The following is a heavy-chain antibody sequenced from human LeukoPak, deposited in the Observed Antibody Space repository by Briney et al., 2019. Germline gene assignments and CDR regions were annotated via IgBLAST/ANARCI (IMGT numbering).Heavy chain of an antibody. D-gene: IGHD3-10*01. CDR3: ARLYGSGSWRHFDY. V-gene: IGHV2-5*01. J-gene: IGHJ4*02. Sequence: ESGPTLVNPTQTLTLTCTFSGFSLSTSGVGVGWIRQPPGKALEWLALIYWNDDKRYSPSLKSRLTITKDTSKNQVVLTMTNMDPVDTATYYCARLYGSGSWRHFDYWGQGTLVTVSS. CDR2: IYWNDDK. CDR1: GFSLSTSGVG.